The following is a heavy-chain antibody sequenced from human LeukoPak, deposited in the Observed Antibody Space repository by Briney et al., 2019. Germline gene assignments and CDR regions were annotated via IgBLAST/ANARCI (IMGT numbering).Heavy chain of an antibody. D-gene: IGHD2-15*01. CDR2: IYYSGST. CDR1: GGSISSGDYY. Sequence: SETLSLTCTVSGGSISSGDYYWSWIRQPPGTGLEWIGYIYYSGSTYYNPSLKSRVTISVDTSKNQFSLKLSSVTAADTAVYYCAREAVVAARWFDRWGQGTLVTVSS. J-gene: IGHJ5*02. V-gene: IGHV4-30-4*01. CDR3: AREAVVAARWFDR.